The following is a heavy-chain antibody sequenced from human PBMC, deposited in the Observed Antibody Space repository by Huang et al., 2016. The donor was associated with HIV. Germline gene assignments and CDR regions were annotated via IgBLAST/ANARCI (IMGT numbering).Heavy chain of an antibody. CDR1: GYSFSSYW. CDR3: ARRFSSSSGYFDY. Sequence: VQLVQSGAEVKKPGESLKISCKGSGYSFSSYWIAWVRQMPGKGLEWLGIIFPVDSETTYRPSFEGQVTISADKSIGTAYRQWSSLKASDTAMYYCARRFSSSSGYFDYWGQGSLVTVSS. J-gene: IGHJ4*02. CDR2: IFPVDSET. D-gene: IGHD6-6*01. V-gene: IGHV5-51*01.